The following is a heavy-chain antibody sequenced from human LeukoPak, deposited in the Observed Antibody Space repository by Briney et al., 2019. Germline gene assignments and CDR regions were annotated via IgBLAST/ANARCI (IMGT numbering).Heavy chain of an antibody. CDR3: ARAGHNSNSGGYDF. V-gene: IGHV1-2*02. CDR1: GYTFIDHY. Sequence: ASVKVSCKRSGYTFIDHYLHWVRQAPGQGLASLGGIDPDTVDTHYPQTFPGRVTMSRDTSISTAYMELNRLRSDDTALYYCARAGHNSNSGGYDFWGLGTLVTVSS. J-gene: IGHJ4*02. CDR2: IDPDTVDT. D-gene: IGHD3-22*01.